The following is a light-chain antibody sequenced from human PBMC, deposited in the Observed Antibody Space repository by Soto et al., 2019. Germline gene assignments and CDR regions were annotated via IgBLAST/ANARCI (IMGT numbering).Light chain of an antibody. CDR3: QKYNSAPRT. J-gene: IGKJ1*01. CDR1: QGISSC. CDR2: AAS. V-gene: IGKV1-27*01. Sequence: DIQMTQSPSSLSASVGDTVTITCRASQGISSCLAWYQQKPGQVPNLLIYAASTLQRGVPSRFSGSGSGTDFTLTISSLRPEDVATYYCQKYNSAPRTFGQGTKVEI.